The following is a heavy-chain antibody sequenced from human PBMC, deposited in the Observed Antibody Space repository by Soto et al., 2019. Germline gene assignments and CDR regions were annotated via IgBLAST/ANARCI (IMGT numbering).Heavy chain of an antibody. Sequence: EVHLVESGGDLVQPGGSLRLSCAASGFSFSSFSMNWVRQAPGKGLEWVSYISGGGTTTYYADSVKGRFTISRDDAKNSLCLQMNSLEAEDTAVYYCARLGDYGSGSYWGQGTLVTVSS. CDR3: ARLGDYGSGSY. V-gene: IGHV3-48*04. CDR2: ISGGGTTT. CDR1: GFSFSSFS. J-gene: IGHJ4*02. D-gene: IGHD3-10*01.